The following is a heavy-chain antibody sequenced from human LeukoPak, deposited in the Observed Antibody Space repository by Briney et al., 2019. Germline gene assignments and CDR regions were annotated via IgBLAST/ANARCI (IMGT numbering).Heavy chain of an antibody. CDR3: AKSIAAAGTEDY. J-gene: IGHJ4*02. CDR2: INPNSGGT. CDR1: GYIFTGYY. D-gene: IGHD6-13*01. Sequence: ASVKVSCKASGYIFTGYYIHWVRQAPGQGLEWMGRINPNSGGTTYAQKFQDRVTMTRDTPITTAYMELSRLRSDDTAVYYCAKSIAAAGTEDYWGQGTLVIVSS. V-gene: IGHV1-2*06.